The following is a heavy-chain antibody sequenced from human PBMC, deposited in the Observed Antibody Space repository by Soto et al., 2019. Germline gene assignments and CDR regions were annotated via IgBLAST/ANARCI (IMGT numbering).Heavy chain of an antibody. CDR1: GFTFSNYA. V-gene: IGHV3-23*01. CDR2: MSPGGGST. CDR3: ARITYYYDSSGPT. Sequence: GSLRLSCAASGFTFSNYAMSWVRQAPGKGLEWVSTMSPGGGSTYYADSVKGRFTISRDNAKNSLYLQMNSLRDEDTAVYYCARITYYYDSSGPTWGQGTLVTVSS. J-gene: IGHJ4*02. D-gene: IGHD3-22*01.